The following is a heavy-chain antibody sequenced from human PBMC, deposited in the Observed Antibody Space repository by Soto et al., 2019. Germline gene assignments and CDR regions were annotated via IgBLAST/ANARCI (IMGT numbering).Heavy chain of an antibody. J-gene: IGHJ4*02. V-gene: IGHV3-48*01. CDR3: ARVAYYYDSSGYFY. CDR2: ISSSGSTI. D-gene: IGHD3-22*01. CDR1: GFTFSSYN. Sequence: EVQLVESGGGLVQPGGSLRLSCAASGFTFSSYNMNWVRQAPGKGLEWVSYISSSGSTIYYADSVKGRFTISRDNAKNPLYLQMNSLRAQATAVYYCARVAYYYDSSGYFYWGQGTLVTVSS.